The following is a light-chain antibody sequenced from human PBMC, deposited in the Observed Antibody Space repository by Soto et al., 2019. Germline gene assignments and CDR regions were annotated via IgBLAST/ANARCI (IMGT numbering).Light chain of an antibody. CDR2: AAS. CDR3: QQSYSTPDT. J-gene: IGKJ4*01. CDR1: QSISSY. Sequence: DIQMTQSPSILSASVGDRVTITCRASQSISSYLNWYRQKPGKAPKLLIYAASSLQSGVPSRFSGSGSGTDFTLTISSLQPEDFATYYCQQSYSTPDTFGGGTKVDIK. V-gene: IGKV1-39*01.